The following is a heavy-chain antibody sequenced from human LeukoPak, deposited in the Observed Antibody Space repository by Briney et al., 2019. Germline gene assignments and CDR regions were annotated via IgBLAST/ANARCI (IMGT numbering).Heavy chain of an antibody. CDR3: AKGTIFGVVIMTSYYFDY. J-gene: IGHJ4*02. V-gene: IGHV3-23*01. D-gene: IGHD3-3*01. Sequence: GGSLRLSCAASGFTFSSYAMSWVRQAPGKGLEWVSAISGSGGSTYYADSVKGRFTISRDNSKNTLYLQMNSLRAEDTAVYYCAKGTIFGVVIMTSYYFDYWGQGTLVTVSS. CDR2: ISGSGGST. CDR1: GFTFSSYA.